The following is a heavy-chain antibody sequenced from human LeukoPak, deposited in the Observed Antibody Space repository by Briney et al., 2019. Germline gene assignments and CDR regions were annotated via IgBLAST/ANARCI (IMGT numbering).Heavy chain of an antibody. Sequence: SETLSLTCAVYGGSFSGYYWSWIRQPPGKGLEWIGEINHSGSTNYNPSLKSRVTISVDTSKNQFSLKLSSVTAADTAVYYCARVGYGGYDKNYWGQGTLVTVSS. CDR2: INHSGST. V-gene: IGHV4-34*01. D-gene: IGHD5-12*01. J-gene: IGHJ4*02. CDR1: GGSFSGYY. CDR3: ARVGYGGYDKNY.